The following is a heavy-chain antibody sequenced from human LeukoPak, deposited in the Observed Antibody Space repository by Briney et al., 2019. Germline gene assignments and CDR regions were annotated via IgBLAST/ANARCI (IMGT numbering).Heavy chain of an antibody. J-gene: IGHJ3*02. D-gene: IGHD4-17*01. V-gene: IGHV3-9*01. CDR1: GFTFDDYA. Sequence: GRSLRLSCAASGFTFDDYAMHWVRQAPGKGLEWVSGISWSSGNIGYADSVKGRFTISRDNAKNSLYLQMNSLRAEDTALYYCAKDKTTSVSKGGAFDIWGQGTMVTVSS. CDR3: AKDKTTSVSKGGAFDI. CDR2: ISWSSGNI.